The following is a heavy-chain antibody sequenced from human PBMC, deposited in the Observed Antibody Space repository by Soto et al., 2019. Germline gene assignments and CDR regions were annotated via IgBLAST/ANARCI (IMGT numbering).Heavy chain of an antibody. D-gene: IGHD1-26*01. CDR3: ARFGIVGATYYYYGMDV. CDR1: GYTFTSYA. CDR2: INAGNGNT. J-gene: IGHJ6*02. V-gene: IGHV1-3*01. Sequence: GASVKVSCKASGYTFTSYAMHWVRQAPGQRLEWMGWINAGNGNTKYSQKFQGRVTITRDTSANTAYMELSSLRSEDTAVYYCARFGIVGATYYYYGMDVWGQGTTVTVSS.